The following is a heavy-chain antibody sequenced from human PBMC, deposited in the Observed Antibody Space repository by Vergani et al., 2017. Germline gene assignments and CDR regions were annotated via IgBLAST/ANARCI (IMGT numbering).Heavy chain of an antibody. V-gene: IGHV3-74*01. CDR2: MNGDGDTI. CDR1: GFTFNEYW. D-gene: IGHD3-3*01. CDR3: ARARQFRFGVVGDNWFDP. J-gene: IGHJ5*02. Sequence: EVELVESGGGLVQPGGSLRLSCAASGFTFNEYWMHWARQVPGKGLVWGSGMNGDGDTISYADSVKGQFTMSRDNAKNTLFIRMNSLRAEDTAVYYCARARQFRFGVVGDNWFDPWGQGTLVTVSS.